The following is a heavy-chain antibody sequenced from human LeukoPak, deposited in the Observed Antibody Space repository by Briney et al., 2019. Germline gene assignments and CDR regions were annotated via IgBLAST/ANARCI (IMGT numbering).Heavy chain of an antibody. CDR2: IYYSGST. CDR3: ARDAGVRLIVGATKEDAFDI. CDR1: GGSISSYY. J-gene: IGHJ3*02. D-gene: IGHD1-26*01. Sequence: PSETLSLTCTVSGGSISSYYWSWIRQPPGKGLEWIGYIYYSGSTNYNPSLKSRVTISVDTSKNQFSLKLSSVTAADTAVYYCARDAGVRLIVGATKEDAFDIWGQGTMVTVSS. V-gene: IGHV4-59*01.